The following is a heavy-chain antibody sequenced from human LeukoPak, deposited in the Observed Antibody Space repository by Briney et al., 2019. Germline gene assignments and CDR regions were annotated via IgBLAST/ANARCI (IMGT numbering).Heavy chain of an antibody. V-gene: IGHV4-59*01. J-gene: IGHJ4*02. Sequence: SETLSLTCTVSGGSISSFFWSWIRQPPGKGLEWIGSIHYSGDTKHNPFLKSRVSLSVDTSKQQFSLRLSSVTAADTAVYYCATLRDGYEFDYWGQGTLVTVSP. D-gene: IGHD5-24*01. CDR3: ATLRDGYEFDY. CDR1: GGSISSFF. CDR2: IHYSGDT.